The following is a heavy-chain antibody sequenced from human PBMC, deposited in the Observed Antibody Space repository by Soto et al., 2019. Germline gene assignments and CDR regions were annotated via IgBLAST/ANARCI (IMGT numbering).Heavy chain of an antibody. V-gene: IGHV4-30-4*01. CDR3: ARGELYFDI. CDR2: VYYSGST. D-gene: IGHD1-7*01. CDR1: GGSISSGDYH. Sequence: SETLSLTCTVSGGSISSGDYHWTWIRQPPGEGLEWIGNVYYSGSTFYNPSLETRLDISLDRSKNQFSVKLMSVTAADTAVYYCARGELYFDIWGQGSLVTVSS. J-gene: IGHJ4*02.